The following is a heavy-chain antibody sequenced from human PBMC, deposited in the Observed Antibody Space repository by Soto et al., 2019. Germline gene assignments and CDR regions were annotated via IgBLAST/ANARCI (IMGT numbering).Heavy chain of an antibody. J-gene: IGHJ4*02. D-gene: IGHD6-19*01. Sequence: SETLSLTCIVSGGSMSSYYWSWIRQPPGKGLEWIGYIYYSGSTNYNPSLKSRVTISVDTSKNQFSLKLSSVTAADTAVYYCARRSIAVAGVRYYFDYGGQGTLVTVSS. CDR1: GGSMSSYY. V-gene: IGHV4-59*08. CDR3: ARRSIAVAGVRYYFDY. CDR2: IYYSGST.